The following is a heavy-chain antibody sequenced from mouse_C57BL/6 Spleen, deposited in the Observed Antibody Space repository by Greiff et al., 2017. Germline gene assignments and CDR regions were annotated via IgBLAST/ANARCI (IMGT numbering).Heavy chain of an antibody. J-gene: IGHJ4*01. CDR1: GYTFTSYW. CDR2: IDPSDSYT. D-gene: IGHD3-2*02. V-gene: IGHV1-69*01. CDR3: ARAAAQTYAMDY. Sequence: QVQLQQPGAELVMPGASVKLSCKASGYTFTSYWMHWVKQRPGQGLEWIGGIDPSDSYTNYNQKFKGKSTLTVDKSSSTAYMQLSSLTSEDSAVYYCARAAAQTYAMDYWGQGTSVTVSS.